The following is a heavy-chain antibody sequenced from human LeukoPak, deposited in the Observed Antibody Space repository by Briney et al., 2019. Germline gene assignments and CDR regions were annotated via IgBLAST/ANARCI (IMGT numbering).Heavy chain of an antibody. J-gene: IGHJ3*02. CDR3: ASHQLPRDAFDI. CDR2: ISKSGTT. CDR1: GDSISSGAYF. Sequence: SQTLSLTCTVSGDSISSGAYFWNWVRQHPGTGLEWIGYISKSGTTSYNPSLKGRLTISIDTSKNHFSLMLSSVSAADTAMYYCASHQLPRDAFDIWGQGTMVTVSS. V-gene: IGHV4-31*03. D-gene: IGHD2-2*01.